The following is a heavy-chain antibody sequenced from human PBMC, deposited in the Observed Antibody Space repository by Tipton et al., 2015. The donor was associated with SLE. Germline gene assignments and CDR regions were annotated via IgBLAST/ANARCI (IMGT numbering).Heavy chain of an antibody. V-gene: IGHV4-39*07. CDR1: GGSISSSSYY. CDR3: AREYLSGSYVDWFDP. CDR2: IYYSGST. D-gene: IGHD3-10*01. J-gene: IGHJ5*02. Sequence: TLSLTCSVSGGSISSSSYYWGWIRQPPGKGLEWIGSIYYSGSTFYIPSLKSRVTISVDTSKNQFFLILSSVTAADTAVYYCAREYLSGSYVDWFDPWGQGTLVTVSS.